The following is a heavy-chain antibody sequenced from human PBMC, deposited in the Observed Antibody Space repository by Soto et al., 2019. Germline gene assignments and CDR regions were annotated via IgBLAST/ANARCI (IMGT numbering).Heavy chain of an antibody. Sequence: EVQLVESGGGLVQPGGSLSISLAALGFTVSSTSMSGVRKLPGKGLEWVSVIYTGGSAYYAGSVKVRFTISRDNSKNTLYLQMNSLRAEDTAVYYCARHGYSYGGGYFDYWGQGTLVTVSS. V-gene: IGHV3-66*04. D-gene: IGHD5-18*01. CDR1: GFTVSSTS. J-gene: IGHJ4*02. CDR3: ARHGYSYGGGYFDY. CDR2: IYTGGSA.